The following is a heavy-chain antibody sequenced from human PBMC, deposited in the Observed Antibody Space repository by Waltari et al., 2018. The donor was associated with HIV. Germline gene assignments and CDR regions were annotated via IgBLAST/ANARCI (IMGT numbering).Heavy chain of an antibody. CDR1: SSTFSTYW. V-gene: IGHV3-74*01. CDR3: VRQVYCSPTSCYRPDY. J-gene: IGHJ4*02. CDR2: INSDGTST. Sequence: EVQLVESGGGLVQPGGYLRLSFAASSSTFSTYWMPWVRTPTGKGLVWVSLINSDGTSTSYADSVKGRFTISRDNAKSTLYLQMNSLRAEDTAVYYCVRQVYCSPTSCYRPDYWGQGTLVTVSS. D-gene: IGHD2-2*02.